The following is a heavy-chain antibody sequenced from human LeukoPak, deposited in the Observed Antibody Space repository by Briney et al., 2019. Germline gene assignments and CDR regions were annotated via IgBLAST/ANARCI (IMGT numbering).Heavy chain of an antibody. J-gene: IGHJ6*02. V-gene: IGHV3-23*01. CDR3: GTTPRAVAQCGLDV. D-gene: IGHD1-7*01. CDR2: IGSSGATT. CDR1: GFTFSACG. Sequence: GGSLRLSCAASGFTFSACGMTWVRQAPGKGLEWVSSIGSSGATTYYAGSVRGRFSISRDNSKDTLYLQLNSLRPEDAAIYYCGTTPRAVAQCGLDVWGQGTTVTVSS.